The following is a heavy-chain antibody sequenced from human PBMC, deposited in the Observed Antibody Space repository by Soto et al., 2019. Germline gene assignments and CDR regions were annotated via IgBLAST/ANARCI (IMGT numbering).Heavy chain of an antibody. D-gene: IGHD3-22*01. J-gene: IGHJ2*01. Sequence: QVQLVQSGAEVKKPGSSVKVSCKASGGTFSSYAISWVRQAPGQGLEWMGGIIPIFGTANYAQKFQGRVTITADESTSTAYMELSSLRSEDTAVYYCAREGSYYDSSGYRGYFDLWGRGTLVTVSS. CDR1: GGTFSSYA. CDR3: AREGSYYDSSGYRGYFDL. CDR2: IIPIFGTA. V-gene: IGHV1-69*01.